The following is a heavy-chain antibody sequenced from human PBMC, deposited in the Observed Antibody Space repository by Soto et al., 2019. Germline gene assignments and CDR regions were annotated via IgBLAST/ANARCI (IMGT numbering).Heavy chain of an antibody. CDR3: ARGRNFDY. Sequence: SETLSLTCTVSGGSVSSGSYYWSWIRQPPGKGLEWIGYIYYSGSTNYNPSLKSRVTISVDTSKNQFSLKLSSVTAADTAVYYCARGRNFDYWGQGTLVTVSS. CDR2: IYYSGST. J-gene: IGHJ4*02. CDR1: GGSVSSGSYY. V-gene: IGHV4-61*01.